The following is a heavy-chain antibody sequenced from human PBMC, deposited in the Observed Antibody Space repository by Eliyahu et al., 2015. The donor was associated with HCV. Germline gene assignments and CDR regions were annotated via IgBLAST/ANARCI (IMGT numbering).Heavy chain of an antibody. CDR3: ARQYYDILVGSSYKWFDP. D-gene: IGHD3-9*01. CDR1: GXSFIGYY. V-gene: IGHV4-34*02. J-gene: IGHJ5*02. Sequence: QVQLQQWGAGLLKPSETLSLTCAVYGXSFIGYYWXWIRQSPGKGLEWIGEINHSGSTNYNPSLKSRVSISLDRSKNQFSLRLSSVTAADTAVYYCARQYYDILVGSSYKWFDPWGQGTLVTVSS. CDR2: INHSGST.